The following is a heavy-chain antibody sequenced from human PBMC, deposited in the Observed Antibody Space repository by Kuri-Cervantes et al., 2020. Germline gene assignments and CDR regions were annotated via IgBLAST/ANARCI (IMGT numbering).Heavy chain of an antibody. Sequence: GESLKISCAASGFTFSSYWMSWVRQAPGKGLEWVANIKQDGSEKYHVDSVKGRFTISRDNAKNSLYLQMNSLRAEDTAVYYCATTVTTQLVMDVWGQGTTVTVSS. CDR3: ATTVTTQLVMDV. J-gene: IGHJ6*02. D-gene: IGHD4-17*01. CDR2: IKQDGSEK. V-gene: IGHV3-7*03. CDR1: GFTFSSYW.